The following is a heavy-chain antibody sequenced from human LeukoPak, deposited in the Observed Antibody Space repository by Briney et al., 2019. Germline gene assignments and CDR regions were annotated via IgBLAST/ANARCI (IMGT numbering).Heavy chain of an antibody. CDR1: GFTFSSYS. CDR2: ISSSSSYI. V-gene: IGHV3-21*01. Sequence: PGGSLRLSCAASGFTFSSYSMNWVRQAPGKGLEWVSSISSSSSYIYYADSVKGRFTISRDNAKNSLYLQMNSLRAEDTAVYYCARDRSIVGAMHDAFDIWGQGTMVTVSS. D-gene: IGHD1-26*01. CDR3: ARDRSIVGAMHDAFDI. J-gene: IGHJ3*02.